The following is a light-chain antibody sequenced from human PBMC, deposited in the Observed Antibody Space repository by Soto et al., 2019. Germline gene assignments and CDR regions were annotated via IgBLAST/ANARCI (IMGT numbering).Light chain of an antibody. CDR3: HQYGISPPVT. J-gene: IGKJ5*01. CDR2: DSS. V-gene: IGKV3-20*01. Sequence: EFVLTQSPGTLSLSPGERATLSCRSSQTVRNNYLAWYQQKPGQAPRLLIYDSSSRATGIPDRFSGGGSGTDFTLTISRLGPEDFAMYYCHQYGISPPVTFGQGTRLEI. CDR1: QTVRNNY.